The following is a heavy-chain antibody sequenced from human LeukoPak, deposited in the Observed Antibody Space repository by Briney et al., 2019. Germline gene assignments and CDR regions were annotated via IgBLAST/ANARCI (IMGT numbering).Heavy chain of an antibody. CDR2: IHTSGTT. V-gene: IGHV4-4*07. Sequence: SETLSLTCTVSNGSVGSNFWTYMRQPAGQGLEWIGRIHTSGTTSYNPSLKSRVTISVDTSKNQFSLELSSVTAADTAVYYCAREETTRSLRAFDCWGQGTLVTVSS. D-gene: IGHD5-12*01. CDR1: NGSVGSNF. CDR3: AREETTRSLRAFDC. J-gene: IGHJ4*02.